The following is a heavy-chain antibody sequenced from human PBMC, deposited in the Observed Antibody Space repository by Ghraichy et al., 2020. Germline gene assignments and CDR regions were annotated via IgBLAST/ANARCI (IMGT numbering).Heavy chain of an antibody. CDR1: GFTFSSYG. Sequence: GGSLRLSCTASGFTFSSYGMSWVRQAPWKGLEWVSTTDVSDADSVKGRFTSSRDNSKNTLYLQMNSLRVEDTAVYYCAKIIGQSRFVDWGQGTLVTVSS. J-gene: IGHJ4*02. CDR2: TDVS. D-gene: IGHD3-10*01. V-gene: IGHV3-23*01. CDR3: AKIIGQSRFVD.